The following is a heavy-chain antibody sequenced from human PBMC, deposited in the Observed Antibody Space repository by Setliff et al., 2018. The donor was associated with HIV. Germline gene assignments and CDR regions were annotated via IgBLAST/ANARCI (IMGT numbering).Heavy chain of an antibody. CDR3: ARGPNSGWLYYFDY. V-gene: IGHV4-59*01. Sequence: SETLSLTCTVSGGSISSYYWSWIRQPPGRGLEWIGYIYYSGGTNYNPSLKSRVTISVDTSKNQFSLKLSSVTAADTAVYYCARGPNSGWLYYFDYWGQGTQVTVSS. J-gene: IGHJ4*02. CDR1: GGSISSYY. D-gene: IGHD6-19*01. CDR2: IYYSGGT.